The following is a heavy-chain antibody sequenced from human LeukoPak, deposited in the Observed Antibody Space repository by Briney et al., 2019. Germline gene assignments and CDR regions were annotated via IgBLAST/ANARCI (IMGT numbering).Heavy chain of an antibody. CDR1: GYTCTSYG. CDR3: ARVDRLLWFGEFYGMDV. CDR2: ISAYNGNT. Sequence: ASVKVSCKASGYTCTSYGISWVRQAPGQGLEWMGWISAYNGNTNYAQKLQGRVTMTTDTSTSTAYMELRSLRSDDTAVYYCARVDRLLWFGEFYGMDVWGKGTTVTVSS. V-gene: IGHV1-18*04. J-gene: IGHJ6*04. D-gene: IGHD3-10*01.